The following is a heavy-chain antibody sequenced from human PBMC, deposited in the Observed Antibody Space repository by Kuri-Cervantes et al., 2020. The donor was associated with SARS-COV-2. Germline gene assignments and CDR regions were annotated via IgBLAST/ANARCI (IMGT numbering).Heavy chain of an antibody. D-gene: IGHD3-16*01. J-gene: IGHJ2*01. CDR2: ITPFNSNT. CDR1: GYTFTYRY. Sequence: SVKVSCKASGYTFTYRYLHWVRQAPGQALEWMGWITPFNSNTNYAQIFQDRVTVTRDRSMSTAYMELSSLRSEDTAMYYCASWGRDWYFDLWGRGTLVTVSS. V-gene: IGHV1-45*02. CDR3: ASWGRDWYFDL.